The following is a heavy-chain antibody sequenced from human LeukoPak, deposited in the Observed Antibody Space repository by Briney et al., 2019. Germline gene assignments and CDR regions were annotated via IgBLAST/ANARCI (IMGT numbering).Heavy chain of an antibody. J-gene: IGHJ4*02. CDR2: INHSGST. V-gene: IGHV4-34*01. CDR3: ARGLVTMVRGVLGY. Sequence: KSSETLSLTCAVYGGSFSGYYWSWIRQPPGKGLEWIGEINHSGSTNYNPSLKSRVTVSVDTSKNQFSLKLGSVTAADTAVYYCARGLVTMVRGVLGYWGQGTLVTVSS. D-gene: IGHD3-10*01. CDR1: GGSFSGYY.